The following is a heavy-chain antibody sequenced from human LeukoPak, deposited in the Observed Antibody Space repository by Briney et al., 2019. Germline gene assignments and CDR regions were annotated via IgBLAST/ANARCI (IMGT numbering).Heavy chain of an antibody. Sequence: GGSLRLSCAASGFTFSSYWMHWVRQAPGKGLVWVSRINSDGSSTSYADSVKGRFTISRDNAKNTLYLQMNSLRAEDTAVYYCAREGAHDAFDIWGQGTMVTVSS. CDR1: GFTFSSYW. CDR3: AREGAHDAFDI. D-gene: IGHD4/OR15-4a*01. V-gene: IGHV3-74*01. J-gene: IGHJ3*02. CDR2: INSDGSST.